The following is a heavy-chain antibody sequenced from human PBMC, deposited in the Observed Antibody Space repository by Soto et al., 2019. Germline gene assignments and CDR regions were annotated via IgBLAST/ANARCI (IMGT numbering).Heavy chain of an antibody. CDR2: IYYAGST. Sequence: SEPMSLTCTVSDGSMISYYWSWILQPPGRGLEWIGFIYYAGSTKYNPSLKSRVTISVDTSKNQFSLTVTSVTGADTAVYYCANLDIITFGGIIGPNDEFDIWGQGTMVTVSS. J-gene: IGHJ3*02. V-gene: IGHV4-59*08. CDR3: ANLDIITFGGIIGPNDEFDI. D-gene: IGHD3-16*01. CDR1: DGSMISYY.